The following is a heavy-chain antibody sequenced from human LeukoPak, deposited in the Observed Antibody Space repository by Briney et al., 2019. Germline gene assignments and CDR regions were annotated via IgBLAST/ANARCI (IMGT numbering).Heavy chain of an antibody. CDR2: ISDRST. D-gene: IGHD6-19*01. CDR3: AKDLGTSGWYCDY. CDR1: GFTFSSYA. V-gene: IGHV3-23*05. J-gene: IGHJ4*02. Sequence: GGSLRLSCAASGFTFSSYAMSWVRQAPGKGLEWVSAISDRSTYYADSVKGRFTVSRDNSKNTLHLQMSSLRVEDTAVYYCAKDLGTSGWYCDYWGKGTLVTVSS.